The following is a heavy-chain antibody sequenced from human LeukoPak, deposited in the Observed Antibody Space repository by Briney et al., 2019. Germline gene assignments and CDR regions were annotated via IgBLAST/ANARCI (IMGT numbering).Heavy chain of an antibody. Sequence: SETLSLTCTVSGGSISSYYWSWIRQPAGKGLEWIGRIYTSGSTNYNPSLKSRVTMTVDTSKNQFSLKLSSVTAADTAVYYCARADGYADLPWFDPWGQGTLVTVSS. CDR2: IYTSGST. D-gene: IGHD5-24*01. CDR3: ARADGYADLPWFDP. CDR1: GGSISSYY. J-gene: IGHJ5*02. V-gene: IGHV4-4*07.